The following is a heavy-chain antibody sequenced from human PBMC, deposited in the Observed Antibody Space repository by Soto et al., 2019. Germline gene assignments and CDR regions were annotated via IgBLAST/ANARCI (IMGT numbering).Heavy chain of an antibody. V-gene: IGHV3-23*01. CDR1: GCTFSSYA. J-gene: IGHJ4*02. CDR3: ATSYSRSALYYFDY. CDR2: ISASGGST. D-gene: IGHD3-22*01. Sequence: EVQLLESGGGLVQPGGYLRLSCAASGCTFSSYAMSWVRQAPGEGLEWVSGISASGGSTSYADSVKGRFTISRDNSVNTLYLQMRSLRGEDTVVYYCATSYSRSALYYFDYWGQGAPVTVSS.